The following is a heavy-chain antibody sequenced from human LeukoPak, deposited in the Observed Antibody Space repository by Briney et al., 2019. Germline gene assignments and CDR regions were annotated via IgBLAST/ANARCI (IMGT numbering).Heavy chain of an antibody. CDR3: ARVLETNCSGGSCYSGLDY. CDR1: GFTFSRYN. Sequence: GGSLRLSCAASGFTFSRYNMNWVRQAPGKGLEWVSSISRTGNYIYYADSVKGRFTISRDNAQNSLFLQMNSLRVEDTAVYYCARVLETNCSGGSCYSGLDYWGQGTLVTVSS. V-gene: IGHV3-21*01. D-gene: IGHD2-15*01. J-gene: IGHJ4*02. CDR2: ISRTGNYI.